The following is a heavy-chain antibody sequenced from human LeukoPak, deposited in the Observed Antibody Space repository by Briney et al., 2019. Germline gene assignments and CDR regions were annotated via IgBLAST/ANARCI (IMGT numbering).Heavy chain of an antibody. D-gene: IGHD2-8*02. CDR1: GYTFTSYY. V-gene: IGHV1-46*01. CDR2: INPSGGST. Sequence: GASVKVSCKESGYTFTSYYMHWVRQAPGQGLEWMGIINPSGGSTSYAQKFQGRVTMTRDTSTSTIYMELSSLRSEDTAVYYCARKKSGGDYGMDVWGQGTTVTVSS. CDR3: ARKKSGGDYGMDV. J-gene: IGHJ6*02.